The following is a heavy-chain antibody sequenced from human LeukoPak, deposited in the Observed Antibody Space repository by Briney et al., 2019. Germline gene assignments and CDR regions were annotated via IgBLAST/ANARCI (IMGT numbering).Heavy chain of an antibody. CDR1: GFTFSSYG. CDR3: ARETGGAVGSTDFDY. V-gene: IGHV3-30*03. Sequence: GGSLRLSCVASGFTFSSYGMHWVRQAPGKGLEWVAVISYDGSNKYYADSVKGRFAISRDNSKNTLYLQMNSLRAEDTAVYYCARETGGAVGSTDFDYWGQGTLVTVSS. CDR2: ISYDGSNK. D-gene: IGHD3-10*01. J-gene: IGHJ4*02.